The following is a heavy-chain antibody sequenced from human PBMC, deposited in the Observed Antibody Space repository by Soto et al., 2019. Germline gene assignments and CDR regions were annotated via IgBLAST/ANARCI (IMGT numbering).Heavy chain of an antibody. J-gene: IGHJ4*02. CDR3: AHRPSYCSGGSCYSGFDY. D-gene: IGHD2-15*01. CDR2: IYWDDDK. CDR1: GFSLSTSGVG. V-gene: IGHV2-5*02. Sequence: GSGPTLVNPTQTLTLTCTFSGFSLSTSGVGVGWIRQPPGKALEWLALIYWDDDKRYSASLKSRLTITKDTSKNQVVLTMTNMDPVDTATYYCAHRPSYCSGGSCYSGFDYWGQGTLVTVSS.